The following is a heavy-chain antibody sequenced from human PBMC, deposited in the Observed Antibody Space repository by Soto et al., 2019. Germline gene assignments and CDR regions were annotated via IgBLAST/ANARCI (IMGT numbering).Heavy chain of an antibody. D-gene: IGHD5-12*01. Sequence: QVQLQESGPGLVKPSQTLSLTCTVSGGSISSGDYYWSWIRQPPGKGLEWIGYIYYSGSTYYNPSLKSRVTISVDTSKIQFSLKLSSVTAADTAVYYCSRVEMATITNYYFDYWGQGTLVTVSS. CDR2: IYYSGST. CDR3: SRVEMATITNYYFDY. J-gene: IGHJ4*02. V-gene: IGHV4-30-4*01. CDR1: GGSISSGDYY.